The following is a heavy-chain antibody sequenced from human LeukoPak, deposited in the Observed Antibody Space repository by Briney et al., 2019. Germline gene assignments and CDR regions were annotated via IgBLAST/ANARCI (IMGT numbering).Heavy chain of an antibody. J-gene: IGHJ6*03. CDR1: GYTFTGYY. V-gene: IGHV1-2*02. CDR3: ARRAPDCSSTSCYPYSYYYMDV. Sequence: ASVKVSCKASGYTFTGYYMHWVRQAPGQGLEWMGWINPNSGGTNYAQKFQGRVTMTRDTSISTAYMELSGLRSDDTAVYYCARRAPDCSSTSCYPYSYYYMDVWGKGTTVTVSS. D-gene: IGHD2-2*01. CDR2: INPNSGGT.